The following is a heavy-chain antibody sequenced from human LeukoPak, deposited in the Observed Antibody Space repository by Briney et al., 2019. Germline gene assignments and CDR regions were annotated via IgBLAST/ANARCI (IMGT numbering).Heavy chain of an antibody. CDR2: ISGSSSYI. J-gene: IGHJ6*02. D-gene: IGHD3-3*01. V-gene: IGHV3-21*01. Sequence: GGSLRLSCAASGFTFDMYSMNWVRQAPGKGLEWVSSISGSSSYIHYADSVKGRFTISRDNAKNSLYLQMNSLRAEDTAVYYCAKTQYYDSWSGYYPTVYCAVDVWGQGTTVTVSS. CDR3: AKTQYYDSWSGYYPTVYCAVDV. CDR1: GFTFDMYS.